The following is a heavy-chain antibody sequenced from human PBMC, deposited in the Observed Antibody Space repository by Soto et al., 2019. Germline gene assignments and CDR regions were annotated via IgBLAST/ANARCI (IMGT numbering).Heavy chain of an antibody. CDR1: GFTFSSYG. Sequence: QVQLVESGGGVVQPGRSLRLSCATSGFTFSSYGMHWVRQAPGKGLEWVAVIWYDGSNKYYADSVKGRFTISRDNSKNTLYLQMNSLRAEDTAVYYCARVPIGTYGGVEDWGQGTLVTVSS. J-gene: IGHJ4*02. CDR3: ARVPIGTYGGVED. V-gene: IGHV3-33*01. D-gene: IGHD1-26*01. CDR2: IWYDGSNK.